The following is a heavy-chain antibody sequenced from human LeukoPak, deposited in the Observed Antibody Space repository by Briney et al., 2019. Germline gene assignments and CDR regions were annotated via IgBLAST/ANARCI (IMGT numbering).Heavy chain of an antibody. Sequence: PSETLSLTCTVSGGSISNYYWSWIRQPPGKGLECIGYFYYSGSTNYNPSLKSRVTISVDTSESQFSLELTSVTAADTAVYYCARLGQPNAFDIWGQGTMVPVSS. CDR1: GGSISNYY. D-gene: IGHD7-27*01. CDR3: ARLGQPNAFDI. J-gene: IGHJ3*02. CDR2: FYYSGST. V-gene: IGHV4-59*08.